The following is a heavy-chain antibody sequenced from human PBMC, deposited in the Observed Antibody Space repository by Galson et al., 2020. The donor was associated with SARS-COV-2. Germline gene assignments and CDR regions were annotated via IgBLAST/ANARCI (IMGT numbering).Heavy chain of an antibody. J-gene: IGHJ4*02. CDR1: GFGFSYYW. CDR2: IKHDGSEK. V-gene: IGHV3-7*03. Sequence: GGSLRLPCEASGFGFSYYWMSWVRQAPGRGLEWVANIKHDGSEKYYVDSVKGRFTIPRDNPKNSLYLQMNNLRVEDAAVYHCARVDCSGGSCYPGNYWGQGTLVTVSS. CDR3: ARVDCSGGSCYPGNY. D-gene: IGHD2-15*01.